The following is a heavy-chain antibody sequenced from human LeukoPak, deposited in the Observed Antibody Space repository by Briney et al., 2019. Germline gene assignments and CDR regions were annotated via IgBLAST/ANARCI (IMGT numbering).Heavy chain of an antibody. Sequence: PGGSLRLSCAASGFTFSSYAMHWVRQAPGKGLEWVVVISYDGSNKYYADSVKGRFTISRDNSKNTLYLQMNSLRAEDTAVYYCARDSGQLFDYWGQGTLVTVSS. CDR2: ISYDGSNK. J-gene: IGHJ4*02. V-gene: IGHV3-30*04. CDR1: GFTFSSYA. CDR3: ARDSGQLFDY. D-gene: IGHD6-13*01.